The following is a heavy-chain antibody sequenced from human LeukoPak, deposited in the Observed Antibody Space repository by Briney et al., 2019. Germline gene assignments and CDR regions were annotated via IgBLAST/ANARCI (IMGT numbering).Heavy chain of an antibody. Sequence: QAGGSLRLSCAASGFTVSSNYMSWVRQAPGKGLEWVSVIYSGGSTYYADFVKGRFTISRDNSKNTLYLQMNSLRAEDTAVYYCARDAPQLGFDPWGQGTLVTVSS. CDR3: ARDAPQLGFDP. CDR1: GFTVSSNY. J-gene: IGHJ5*02. D-gene: IGHD1-1*01. V-gene: IGHV3-53*01. CDR2: IYSGGST.